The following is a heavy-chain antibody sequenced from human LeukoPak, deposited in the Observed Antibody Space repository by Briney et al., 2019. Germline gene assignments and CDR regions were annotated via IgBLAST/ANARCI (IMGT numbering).Heavy chain of an antibody. CDR2: IIPMSTTT. J-gene: IGHJ3*02. V-gene: IGHV1-69*13. CDR1: GGTFSSHS. CDR3: ARDRNAFDI. Sequence: ASVKVSCKASGGTFSSHSFNWVRHAPGEVIEWMGGIIPMSTTTKYAQKFQGRVTITADESTRTIFMELSSLRPEDTAVYYCARDRNAFDIWVQGTMVTVSS.